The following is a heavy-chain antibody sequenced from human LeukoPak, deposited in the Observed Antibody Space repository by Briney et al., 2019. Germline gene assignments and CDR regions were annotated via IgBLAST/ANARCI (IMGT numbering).Heavy chain of an antibody. J-gene: IGHJ4*02. Sequence: SVKVSCKASGGTLSDYAINWVRQAPGQGLEWMGGIIPMVGTANYGQKFAGRVTIIADESTNTAHMELSGLRSEDTAVYYCARDAGYSSGWLLYWGQGTLVTVSS. CDR2: IIPMVGTA. V-gene: IGHV1-69*01. CDR1: GGTLSDYA. CDR3: ARDAGYSSGWLLY. D-gene: IGHD6-19*01.